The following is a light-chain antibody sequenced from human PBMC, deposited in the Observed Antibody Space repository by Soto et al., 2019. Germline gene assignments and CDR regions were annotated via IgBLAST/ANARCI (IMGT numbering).Light chain of an antibody. CDR3: QQYNNWPPSWT. V-gene: IGKV3-15*01. J-gene: IGKJ1*01. CDR1: QSLSSN. Sequence: EIVLTQSPGTLSLSPGERATLSCRASQSLSSNFAWYQQKPGQAPRLLIYGASTRATGIPARFSGSGSGTEFTLTISSLQSEDFAVYYCQQYNNWPPSWTFGQGTKVDIK. CDR2: GAS.